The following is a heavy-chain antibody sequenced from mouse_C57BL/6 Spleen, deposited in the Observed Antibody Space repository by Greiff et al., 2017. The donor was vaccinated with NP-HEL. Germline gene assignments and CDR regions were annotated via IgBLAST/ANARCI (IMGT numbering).Heavy chain of an antibody. CDR1: GYTFTSYW. Sequence: QVQLQQPGAELVKPGASVKVSCKASGYTFTSYWMHWVKQRPGQGLEWIGRIHPSDSDTNYNQKFKGKATLTVDKSSSTAYMQLSSLTSEDSAVYYGAQIYYDGSSYPFAYWGQGTLVTVSA. CDR3: AQIYYDGSSYPFAY. CDR2: IHPSDSDT. J-gene: IGHJ3*01. D-gene: IGHD1-1*01. V-gene: IGHV1-74*01.